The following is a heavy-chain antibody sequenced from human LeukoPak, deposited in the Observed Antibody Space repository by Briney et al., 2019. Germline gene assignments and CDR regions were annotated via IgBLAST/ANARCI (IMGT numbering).Heavy chain of an antibody. V-gene: IGHV3-33*08. Sequence: PGGSLRLSCAASGFTFSSYWMSWVRQAPGKGLEWVAVIWYDGSNKYYADSVKGRFTISRDNSKNTLYLQMNSLRAEDTAVYYCARDGGSRDYYGMDVWGQGTTVTVSS. CDR1: GFTFSSYW. D-gene: IGHD3-16*01. CDR3: ARDGGSRDYYGMDV. CDR2: IWYDGSNK. J-gene: IGHJ6*02.